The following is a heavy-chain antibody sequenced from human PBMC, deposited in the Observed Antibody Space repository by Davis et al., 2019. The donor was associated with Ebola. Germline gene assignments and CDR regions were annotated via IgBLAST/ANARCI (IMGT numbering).Heavy chain of an antibody. Sequence: MPSETLSLTCTVPGCSISSYYCSWIRQPPGKGLEWIGYIYYSGSTNYNPSLKSRVTISVDTSKNQFSLQLSSVTAADTAVYSCARLGYGGNSAAFDIWGQGKMVTVSS. D-gene: IGHD4-23*01. V-gene: IGHV4-59*13. J-gene: IGHJ3*02. CDR1: GCSISSYY. CDR3: ARLGYGGNSAAFDI. CDR2: IYYSGST.